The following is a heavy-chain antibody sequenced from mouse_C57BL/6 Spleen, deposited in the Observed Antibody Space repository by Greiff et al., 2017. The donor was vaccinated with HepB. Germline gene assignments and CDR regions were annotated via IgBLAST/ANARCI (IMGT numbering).Heavy chain of an antibody. CDR1: GYTFTSYW. CDR3: ARSGKGPFDY. Sequence: QVQLKQPGAELVKPGASVKLSCKASGYTFTSYWMQWVKQRPGQGLEWIGEIDPSDSYTNYNQKFKGKATLTVDTSSSTAYMQLSSLTSEDSAVYYCARSGKGPFDYWGQGTTLTVSS. J-gene: IGHJ2*01. D-gene: IGHD3-1*01. V-gene: IGHV1-50*01. CDR2: IDPSDSYT.